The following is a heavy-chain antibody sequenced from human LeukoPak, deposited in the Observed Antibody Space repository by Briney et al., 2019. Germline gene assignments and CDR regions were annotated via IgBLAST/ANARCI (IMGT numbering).Heavy chain of an antibody. V-gene: IGHV1-18*01. CDR3: ASHKDYGGYFHFDS. J-gene: IGHJ4*02. CDR1: GYTFTSYA. CDR2: ISVHSGNT. D-gene: IGHD4-17*01. Sequence: ASVKVSCKASGYTFTSYAICWVRQAPGQGLEWMGWISVHSGNTKYAQNFQGKITMTTDTSTSSAYMELRSLRSDDTAVYYCASHKDYGGYFHFDSWGQGTLVTVSS.